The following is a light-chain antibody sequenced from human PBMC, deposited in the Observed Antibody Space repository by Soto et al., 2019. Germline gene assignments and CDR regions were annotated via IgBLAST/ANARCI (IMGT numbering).Light chain of an antibody. CDR1: QSVSSN. J-gene: IGKJ1*01. V-gene: IGKV3-15*01. Sequence: EIMVTQSPATLSVSPGERATLSSRASQSVSSNLAWYQQKPGQAPRLLIYGASTRATGIPARVSGSRSGTEFTLTISGLQSEDFGVYYCQQYNNWLRTFGQGTKVDI. CDR2: GAS. CDR3: QQYNNWLRT.